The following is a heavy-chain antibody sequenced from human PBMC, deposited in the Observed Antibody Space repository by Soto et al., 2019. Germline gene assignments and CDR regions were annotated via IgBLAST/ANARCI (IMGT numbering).Heavy chain of an antibody. CDR1: GGSITSSNYH. V-gene: IGHV4-39*01. Sequence: QVQLQESGPGLVKPSEALSLTCTVSGGSITSSNYHWGWSRQPPGKGLEWIGTIYYSGNTYYNPSLKSRVTMSMDASKNLFSLTLSSVAVADTAVYYRSRLTNARPGDDWGQGTLVTVSS. D-gene: IGHD2-2*01. CDR3: SRLTNARPGDD. CDR2: IYYSGNT. J-gene: IGHJ4*02.